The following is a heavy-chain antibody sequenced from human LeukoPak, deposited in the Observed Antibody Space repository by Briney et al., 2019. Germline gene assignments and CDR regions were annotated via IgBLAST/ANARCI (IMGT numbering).Heavy chain of an antibody. J-gene: IGHJ4*02. V-gene: IGHV3-73*01. D-gene: IGHD3-16*01. CDR3: SRDSYGHDPRNSFDY. Sequence: GGSLRLSCAASGFTFSGSAMHWVRQASGKGLEWVGRIRSKANSYATAYAASVKGRFTISRDDSKNTAYLQMNSLKTEDTAVYFCSRDSYGHDPRNSFDYWGQGTLVTVSS. CDR2: IRSKANSYAT. CDR1: GFTFSGSA.